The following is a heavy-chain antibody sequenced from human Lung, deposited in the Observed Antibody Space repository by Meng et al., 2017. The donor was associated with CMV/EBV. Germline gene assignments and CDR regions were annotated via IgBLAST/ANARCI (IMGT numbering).Heavy chain of an antibody. J-gene: IGHJ4*02. CDR3: ASGTPGRSYCDY. Sequence: HVHLLRPGPEVKKPWGSVRVSCKASGYTFGSYGICWVRQAPGQGLEWMGWFVNYVDTYPAPKFQGRVTMTTDTHTNTAFMELRSLTSDDTAVYYCASGTPGRSYCDYWGQGTLVTVSS. D-gene: IGHD2-15*01. CDR1: GYTFGSYG. V-gene: IGHV1-18*01. CDR2: FVNYVDT.